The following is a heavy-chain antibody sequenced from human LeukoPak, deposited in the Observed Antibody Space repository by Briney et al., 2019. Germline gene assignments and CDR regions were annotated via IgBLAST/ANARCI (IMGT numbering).Heavy chain of an antibody. Sequence: ASVKVSCKASGYSFTSYDINWVRQATGQGLEWMGWVNPNSGNSGPTQKFQGRITMTTDTSISTTYMELSSLTSEDTAVYYCARVRWGYSGDPWTSYYLHMDVWGEGTTVTVSS. V-gene: IGHV1-8*01. D-gene: IGHD5-12*01. CDR3: ARVRWGYSGDPWTSYYLHMDV. CDR2: VNPNSGNS. J-gene: IGHJ6*03. CDR1: GYSFTSYD.